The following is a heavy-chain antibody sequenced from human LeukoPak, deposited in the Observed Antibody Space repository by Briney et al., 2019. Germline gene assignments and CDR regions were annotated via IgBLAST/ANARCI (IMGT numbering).Heavy chain of an antibody. D-gene: IGHD6-13*01. Sequence: GGSLRLSCAASGFTFSSYGMHWVRQAPGKGLEWVAVISYDGSNKYYADSVKGRFTISRDNSKNTLYLQMNSLRAEDTAVYYCARDSGRIAANFDYWGQGTLVTVSS. CDR2: ISYDGSNK. CDR1: GFTFSSYG. V-gene: IGHV3-30*03. J-gene: IGHJ4*02. CDR3: ARDSGRIAANFDY.